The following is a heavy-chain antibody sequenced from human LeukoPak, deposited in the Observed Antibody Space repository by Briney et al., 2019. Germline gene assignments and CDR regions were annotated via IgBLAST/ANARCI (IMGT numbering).Heavy chain of an antibody. Sequence: SVKVSCKASGGTFSSYAISWVRQAPGQGLEWMGGIIPIFGTANYAQKFQGGVTITADESTSTAYMELSSLRSEDTAVYYCARWGALYSSSARNWFDPWGQGTLVTVSS. D-gene: IGHD6-6*01. J-gene: IGHJ5*02. CDR1: GGTFSSYA. CDR2: IIPIFGTA. CDR3: ARWGALYSSSARNWFDP. V-gene: IGHV1-69*13.